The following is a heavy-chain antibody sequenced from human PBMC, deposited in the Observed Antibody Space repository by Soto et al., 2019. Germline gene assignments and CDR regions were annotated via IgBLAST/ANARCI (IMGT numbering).Heavy chain of an antibody. D-gene: IGHD5-18*01. CDR1: GFTFTNSA. CDR3: ARRVDTAVLDY. J-gene: IGHJ4*02. V-gene: IGHV1-58*02. CDR2: IVVGSGNT. Sequence: GASVKVSCKASGFTFTNSAMQWVRQARGQSLEWIGWIVVGSGNTNYAPKFQERVTITWDMSTSTAYMELSSLRSDDTAVYYCARRVDTAVLDYGGKGTLVTVSS.